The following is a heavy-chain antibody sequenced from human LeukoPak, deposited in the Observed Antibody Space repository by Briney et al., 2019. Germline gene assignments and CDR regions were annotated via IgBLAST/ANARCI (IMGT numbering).Heavy chain of an antibody. J-gene: IGHJ6*03. D-gene: IGHD2/OR15-2a*01. CDR1: GYTFTSYD. V-gene: IGHV1-8*01. Sequence: ASVKVSCKASGYTFTSYDINWVRQATGQGLEWMGWMNPNSGNTGYAQKFQGRVTMTRNTSISTAYMELSSLRSEDTAVYYCATATKYYGSSASTLPYYCFMDVWGKGTPVTVSS. CDR2: MNPNSGNT. CDR3: ATATKYYGSSASTLPYYCFMDV.